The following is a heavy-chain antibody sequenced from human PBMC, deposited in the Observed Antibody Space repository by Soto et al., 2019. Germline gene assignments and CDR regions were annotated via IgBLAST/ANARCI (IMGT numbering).Heavy chain of an antibody. CDR1: GFIFSSFG. D-gene: IGHD7-27*01. J-gene: IGHJ4*02. CDR2: IWYVGSNT. V-gene: IGHV3-33*01. Sequence: PGWSLRLSCAASGFIFSSFGMHWVRQAPGKGLEWVAHIWYVGSNTYYADSVKGRFTISRDNSRNTLYLQMNSLRAEDTAVYHCVRDLLGSGGHFDYWGQGTPVTVSS. CDR3: VRDLLGSGGHFDY.